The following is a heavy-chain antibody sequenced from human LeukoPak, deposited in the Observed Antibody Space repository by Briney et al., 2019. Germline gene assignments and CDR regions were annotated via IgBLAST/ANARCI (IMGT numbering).Heavy chain of an antibody. CDR2: IYYSGST. CDR1: GGSFSGYY. CDR3: ASQASRGGYNFGDSNYFDY. V-gene: IGHV4-39*01. D-gene: IGHD5-24*01. J-gene: IGHJ4*02. Sequence: SETLSLTCAVYGGSFSGYYWGWICQPPGKGLEWIGSIYYSGSTYYNPSLKSRVTISVDTSNNQFSLKLSSVTAADTAVYYCASQASRGGYNFGDSNYFDYWGQGTLVTVSS.